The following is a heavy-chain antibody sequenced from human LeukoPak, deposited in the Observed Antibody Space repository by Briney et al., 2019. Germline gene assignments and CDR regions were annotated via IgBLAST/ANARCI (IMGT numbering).Heavy chain of an antibody. CDR2: ISSSGSTT. J-gene: IGHJ6*04. D-gene: IGHD3-10*02. V-gene: IGHV3-48*03. CDR1: GFTFNSYE. Sequence: GGPVRLPCAVCGFTFNSYEMNWVRQAPGGGLEGVSYISSSGSTTYYADSVKGPFTISRDNAKSSLYLQMNSLRAEDTAVYYCAELGITIIGGVWGKGTTVTISS. CDR3: AELGITIIGGV.